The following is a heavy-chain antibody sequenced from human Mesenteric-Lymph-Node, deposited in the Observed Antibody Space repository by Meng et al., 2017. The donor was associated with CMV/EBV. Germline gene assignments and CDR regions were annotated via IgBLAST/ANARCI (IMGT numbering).Heavy chain of an antibody. V-gene: IGHV3-9*01. D-gene: IGHD6-19*01. CDR1: GFSFDDCA. J-gene: IGHJ4*02. CDR3: AKDADAVAGMVDF. Sequence: SLKISCAASGFSFDDCAMHWVRQAPGKGLEWVSSITWNSGRIGYADSVKGRFTISRDNAKNSLYLQMNSLRVGDTALYYCAKDADAVAGMVDFWGQGTPVTLSS. CDR2: ITWNSGRI.